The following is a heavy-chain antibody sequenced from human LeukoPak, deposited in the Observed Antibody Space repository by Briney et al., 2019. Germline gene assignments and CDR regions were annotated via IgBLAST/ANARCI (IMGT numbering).Heavy chain of an antibody. Sequence: ASVKVSCKASGYTFTSYYMHWVRQAPGQGLEWMGWINPNSGGTNYAQKFQGRVTMTRDTSISTAYMELSRLRSDDTAVYYCARDHSWVRAQDPWGQGTLVTVSS. CDR3: ARDHSWVRAQDP. D-gene: IGHD3-10*01. CDR1: GYTFTSYY. CDR2: INPNSGGT. V-gene: IGHV1-2*02. J-gene: IGHJ5*02.